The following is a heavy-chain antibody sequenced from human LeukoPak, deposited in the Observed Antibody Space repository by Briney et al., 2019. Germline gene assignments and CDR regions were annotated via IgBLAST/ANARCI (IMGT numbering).Heavy chain of an antibody. V-gene: IGHV4-4*02. D-gene: IGHD6-13*01. CDR3: ARISSSWYLKNYGMDV. J-gene: IGHJ6*02. CDR1: GGSISSSNW. Sequence: SETLSLTCAVSGGSISSSNWWSWVRQPPGKGLEWIGEIYHSGSTNYNPSLKSRVTISVDTSKNQFSLKLSSVTAADTAVYYCARISSSWYLKNYGMDVWGQGTTVTVSS. CDR2: IYHSGST.